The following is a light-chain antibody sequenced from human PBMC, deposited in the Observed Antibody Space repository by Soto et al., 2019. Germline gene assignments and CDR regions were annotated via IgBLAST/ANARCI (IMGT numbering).Light chain of an antibody. CDR2: AAS. J-gene: IGKJ1*01. Sequence: IHLTQSPSSLSASVLDIVTITFLASQGISRYLSWYQQKPGRAPKLLISAASTLQSGVPARFSGSGSGTDFTLTISSLQPEDFATYYCQQYYSYLWTFGQGTKVDIK. CDR3: QQYYSYLWT. V-gene: IGKV1-9*01. CDR1: QGISRY.